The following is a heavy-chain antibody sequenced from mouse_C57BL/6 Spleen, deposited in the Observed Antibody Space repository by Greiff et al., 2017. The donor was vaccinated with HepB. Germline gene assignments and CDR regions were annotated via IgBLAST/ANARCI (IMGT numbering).Heavy chain of an antibody. Sequence: EVMLVESGEGLVKPGGSLKLSCAASGFTFSSYAMSWVRQTPEKRLEWVAYISSGGDYIYYADTVTGRFTISRDNARNTLYLQTINLKSEDTAMYYGTRDRSYFPMDYWGQGTSVTVSS. J-gene: IGHJ4*01. V-gene: IGHV5-9-1*02. CDR3: TRDRSYFPMDY. CDR2: ISSGGDYI. D-gene: IGHD2-12*01. CDR1: GFTFSSYA.